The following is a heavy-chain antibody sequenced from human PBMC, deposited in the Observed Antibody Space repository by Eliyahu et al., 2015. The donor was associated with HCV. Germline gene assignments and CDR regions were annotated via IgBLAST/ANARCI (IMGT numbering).Heavy chain of an antibody. CDR3: AKVGYYDGTTWYYFDS. V-gene: IGHV3-23*01. CDR2: IRGSGDTT. J-gene: IGHJ4*02. Sequence: EVHLLESGGDLVQPGGSXRLSCXXSGFIFSDYAMXWVRQAPGKGLEWVSGIRGSGDTTYYADSVKGRFTISRDNSMNTVYLQMDSLRGEDTAVYYCAKVGYYDGTTWYYFDSWGQGTLVTVSA. D-gene: IGHD3-16*01. CDR1: GFIFSDYA.